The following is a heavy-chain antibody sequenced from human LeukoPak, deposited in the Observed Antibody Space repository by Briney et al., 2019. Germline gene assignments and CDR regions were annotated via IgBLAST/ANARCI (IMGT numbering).Heavy chain of an antibody. V-gene: IGHV3-74*01. J-gene: IGHJ6*03. Sequence: GGSLRLSCAASGFTFSSYWMHWVRQAPGKGLVWVSRINSDGSSTSYADSVKGRFTISRDNAKNTLYLQMNSLRAEDTAVYYCARDKEWFGEKIPDYYYYYMDVWGKGTTVTVSS. CDR2: INSDGSST. D-gene: IGHD3-10*01. CDR1: GFTFSSYW. CDR3: ARDKEWFGEKIPDYYYYYMDV.